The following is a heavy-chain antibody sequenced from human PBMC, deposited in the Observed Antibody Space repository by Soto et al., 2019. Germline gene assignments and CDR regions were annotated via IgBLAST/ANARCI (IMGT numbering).Heavy chain of an antibody. CDR2: IIPIFRTT. CDR1: GGTFSRKA. D-gene: IGHD6-6*01. V-gene: IGHV1-69*01. J-gene: IGHJ6*02. Sequence: QVQLVQSGAEVKRPGSSVKVSCKASGGTFSRKALSWLRQAPGQGFEWMGGIIPIFRTTNYAQTFQGRVTITADESATTAYMELSGLTSEDTAVYYRASSRTSSGADYYGVDVWGQGTTVTVSS. CDR3: ASSRTSSGADYYGVDV.